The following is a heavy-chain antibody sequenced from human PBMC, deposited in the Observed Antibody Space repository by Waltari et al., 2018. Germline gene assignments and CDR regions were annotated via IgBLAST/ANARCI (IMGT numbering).Heavy chain of an antibody. D-gene: IGHD3-9*01. V-gene: IGHV4-39*01. CDR2: ANDRRTT. CDR1: GGSINSTAFY. Sequence: HLQLQESGPGLVKPSGTLSLTCSVSGGSINSTAFYWGWIRQPPGKGLEWIATANDRRTTYFNPSRRGRVTISVDTSKRQFSLKRTSVTAADTAVYYCATQSVLTSFGSAHPTWFDSWGQGTPVTVSS. CDR3: ATQSVLTSFGSAHPTWFDS. J-gene: IGHJ5*01.